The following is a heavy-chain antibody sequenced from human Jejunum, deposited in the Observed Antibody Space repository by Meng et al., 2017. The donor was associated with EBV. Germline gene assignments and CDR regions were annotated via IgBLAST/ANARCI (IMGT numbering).Heavy chain of an antibody. V-gene: IGHV2-5*01. D-gene: IGHD3-10*01. CDR3: ARRLNLDYRSGTYNCLDP. CDR2: IYWNDDK. J-gene: IGHJ5*02. Sequence: QIPCKESGRSLVKPPQPLTLTCTFSGFSLTTSGVGVAWIRQPPGKALEWLGYIYWNDDKQYSPSLKSRLTITKDTSKNQVVLTMTNMDPVDTATYYCARRLNLDYRSGTYNCLDPWGQGTLVTVSS. CDR1: GFSLTTSGVG.